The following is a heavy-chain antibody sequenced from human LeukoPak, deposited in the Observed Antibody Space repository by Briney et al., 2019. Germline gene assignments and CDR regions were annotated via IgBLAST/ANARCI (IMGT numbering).Heavy chain of an antibody. CDR2: IDEDGKTI. Sequence: GGSLRLSCAASGFTFNSYWMHWVGQAPGRGLVWVSRIDEDGKTIDYADSVKGRFTISRDNAKDTLYLQTSSLRDEDTAVYYCVSDLCGGDDQWGRGTLVTVSS. CDR3: VSDLCGGDDQ. CDR1: GFTFNSYW. D-gene: IGHD3-3*01. J-gene: IGHJ5*02. V-gene: IGHV3-74*01.